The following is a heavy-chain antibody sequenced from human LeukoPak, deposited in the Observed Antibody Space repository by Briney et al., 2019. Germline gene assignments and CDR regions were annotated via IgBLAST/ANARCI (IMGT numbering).Heavy chain of an antibody. D-gene: IGHD1-7*01. J-gene: IGHJ4*02. V-gene: IGHV5-51*01. CDR3: ATPTLGTIGEYLFDY. CDR1: GYSFTTYW. Sequence: GESLKISCQGSGYSFTTYWIGWVRQLPGEGLEWMGIIYPGDSDARYSPSFQGRVTISADKSISTAYLQWSTLKASDTAMYYCATPTLGTIGEYLFDYWGQGTLVTVSS. CDR2: IYPGDSDA.